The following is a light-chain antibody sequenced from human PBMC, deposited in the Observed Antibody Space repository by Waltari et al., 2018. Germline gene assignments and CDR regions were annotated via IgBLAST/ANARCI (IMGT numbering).Light chain of an antibody. CDR3: QQYYSTPIT. V-gene: IGKV4-1*01. J-gene: IGKJ3*01. CDR2: WAS. CDR1: QSFLYSSNNKNY. Sequence: DIVMTQSPDSLAVSLGERATINCKSSQSFLYSSNNKNYLAWYQQKPGQPPKLLIYWASTRESGVPDRFSGSGSGKDFTLTISSLQAEDVAVYYCQQYYSTPITFGPGTKVDIK.